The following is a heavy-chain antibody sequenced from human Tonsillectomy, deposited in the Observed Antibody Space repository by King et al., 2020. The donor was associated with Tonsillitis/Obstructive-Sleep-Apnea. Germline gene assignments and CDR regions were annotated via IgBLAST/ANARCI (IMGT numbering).Heavy chain of an antibody. D-gene: IGHD1-26*01. Sequence: QLVQSGAEVKKPGSSVKVSCKASGGTFSSYAISWVRQAPGQGLEWMGGIIPIFGTANYAQKFQGRVTITADESTSTAYRELSSLRSEDTAVYYCARDQGGSHSGSPWAFDIWGQGTMVTVSS. CDR1: GGTFSSYA. CDR3: ARDQGGSHSGSPWAFDI. V-gene: IGHV1-69*12. CDR2: IIPIFGTA. J-gene: IGHJ3*02.